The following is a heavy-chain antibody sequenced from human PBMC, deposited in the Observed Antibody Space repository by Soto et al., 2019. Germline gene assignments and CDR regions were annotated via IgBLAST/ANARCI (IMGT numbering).Heavy chain of an antibody. Sequence: GGSLRLSCAASGFTFSSYGMHWVRQAPGKGLEWVAVIWYDGSNKYYADSVKGRFTISRDNSKNTLYLQMNSLSAEDTAVYYCARDWDYGSGSYPRLFGVAFDIWGQGTMVTVSS. V-gene: IGHV3-33*01. D-gene: IGHD3-10*01. J-gene: IGHJ3*02. CDR3: ARDWDYGSGSYPRLFGVAFDI. CDR2: IWYDGSNK. CDR1: GFTFSSYG.